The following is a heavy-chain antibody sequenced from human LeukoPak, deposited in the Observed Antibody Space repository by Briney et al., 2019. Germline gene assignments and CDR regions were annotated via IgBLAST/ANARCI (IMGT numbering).Heavy chain of an antibody. D-gene: IGHD5-12*01. CDR1: GGSISSNS. Sequence: ETLSLTCAVSGGSISSNSYYWGWIRQPPGKGLEWVSSISSSSSYIYYADSVKGRFTISRDNAKNSLYLQMNSLRAEDTAVYYCARDLLGGYDHDYWGQGTLVTVSS. CDR3: ARDLLGGYDHDY. V-gene: IGHV3-21*01. J-gene: IGHJ4*02. CDR2: ISSSSSYI.